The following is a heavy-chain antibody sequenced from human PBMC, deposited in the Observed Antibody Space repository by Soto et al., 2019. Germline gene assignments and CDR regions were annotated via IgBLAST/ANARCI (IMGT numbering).Heavy chain of an antibody. V-gene: IGHV4-39*01. CDR3: SRRLAAAGLNAFDI. CDR1: GGSISSSSYY. CDR2: IYYSGST. D-gene: IGHD6-13*01. J-gene: IGHJ3*02. Sequence: SETLSLTCTVSGGSISSSSYYWGWIRQPPGKGLEWIGSIYYSGSTYYNPSLKSRVTISVDTSKNQFSLKLSSVTAADTAVYYCSRRLAAAGLNAFDIWGQGTMVTVS.